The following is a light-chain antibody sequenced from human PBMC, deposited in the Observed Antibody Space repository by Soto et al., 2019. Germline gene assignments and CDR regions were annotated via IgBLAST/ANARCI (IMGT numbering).Light chain of an antibody. CDR2: DDS. V-gene: IGLV3-21*02. CDR1: NIGGKS. J-gene: IGLJ3*02. Sequence: SYELTQPPSVSVAPGQTATVTCGGRNIGGKSVHWYQQKPGQAPVLVVHDDSDRPSGIPGRFSGSNSGDTATLTISGVEAGDEADYYCQVWDRSSNHWVFGGGTQLTVL. CDR3: QVWDRSSNHWV.